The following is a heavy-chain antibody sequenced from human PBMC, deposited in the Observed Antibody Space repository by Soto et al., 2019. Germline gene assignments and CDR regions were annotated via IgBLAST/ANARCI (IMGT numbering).Heavy chain of an antibody. J-gene: IGHJ4*02. CDR1: GGSVTNSSYY. Sequence: PSETLSLTXTVSGGSVTNSSYYWGWIRQSPGKGLEWIGSVYYRGRSYSKSSVKSRVTISVDTSKNRFSLSLNSVTASDTAVYFCVSQRTTVPTQPYFDYWGPGALVTVSS. CDR2: VYYRGRS. V-gene: IGHV4-39*01. CDR3: VSQRTTVPTQPYFDY. D-gene: IGHD4-17*01.